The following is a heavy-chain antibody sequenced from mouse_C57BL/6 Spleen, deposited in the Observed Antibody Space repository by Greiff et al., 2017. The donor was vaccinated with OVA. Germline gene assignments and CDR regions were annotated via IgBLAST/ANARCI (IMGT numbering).Heavy chain of an antibody. CDR3: ARETDYDGPYFDY. V-gene: IGHV5-17*01. CDR1: GFTFSDYG. J-gene: IGHJ2*01. Sequence: EVMLVESGGGLVKPGGSLKLSCAASGFTFSDYGMHWVRQAPEKGLEWVAYISSGSSTIYYADTVKGRFTISRDNAKNTLFLQMTSLRSEDTAMYYCARETDYDGPYFDYWGQGTTLTVSS. D-gene: IGHD2-4*01. CDR2: ISSGSSTI.